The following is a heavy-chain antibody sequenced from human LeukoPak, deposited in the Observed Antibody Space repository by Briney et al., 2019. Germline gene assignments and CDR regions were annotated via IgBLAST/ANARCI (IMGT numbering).Heavy chain of an antibody. CDR2: MNQDASRI. Sequence: PGGSLRLSCSASGFTMSNCWMTWVRQAPGKGLEWVANMNQDASRIYYVDSVKGRFTISRDNAKNSLHLQMSSLRADDTAVYYCARDPPPDDTSGYLDYWGQGALVTVSS. J-gene: IGHJ4*02. D-gene: IGHD3-22*01. V-gene: IGHV3-7*04. CDR1: GFTMSNCW. CDR3: ARDPPPDDTSGYLDY.